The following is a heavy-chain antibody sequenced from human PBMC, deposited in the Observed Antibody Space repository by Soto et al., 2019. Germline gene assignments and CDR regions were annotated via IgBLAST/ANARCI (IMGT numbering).Heavy chain of an antibody. Sequence: GGSLRLSCAASGFTFSSYWMSWVRQAPGKGLEWVANIKQDGSEKYYVDSVKGRFTISRDNAKNSLYLQMNSLRAEDTAVYYCARDPNYYCSSTSCYRVAFDIWGQGTMVTVSS. CDR1: GFTFSSYW. CDR2: IKQDGSEK. J-gene: IGHJ3*02. CDR3: ARDPNYYCSSTSCYRVAFDI. D-gene: IGHD2-2*01. V-gene: IGHV3-7*01.